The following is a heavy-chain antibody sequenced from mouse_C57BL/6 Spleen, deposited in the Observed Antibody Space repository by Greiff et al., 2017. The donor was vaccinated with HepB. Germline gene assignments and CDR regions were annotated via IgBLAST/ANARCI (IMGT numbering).Heavy chain of an antibody. CDR3: ARSSLY. J-gene: IGHJ3*01. CDR2: ISSGSSTI. CDR1: GFTFSDYG. Sequence: DVQLVESGGGLVKPGGSLKLSCAASGFTFSDYGMHWVRQAPEKGPVWVAYISSGSSTIYYADTVKGRFTISRDNAKNTLFLQMTSLRSEDTAMYYCARSSLYWGQGTLVTVSA. V-gene: IGHV5-17*01.